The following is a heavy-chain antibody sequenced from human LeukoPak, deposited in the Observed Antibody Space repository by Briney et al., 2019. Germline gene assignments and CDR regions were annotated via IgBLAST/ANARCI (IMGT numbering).Heavy chain of an antibody. CDR1: GGSISSSSYY. J-gene: IGHJ4*02. CDR2: IYYSGST. D-gene: IGHD3-22*01. V-gene: IGHV4-39*01. Sequence: SETLSLTCTVSGGSISSSSYYWGWIRQPPGKGMEWIGSIYYSGSTYYNPSLKSRVTISVDTSKNQFSLKLSSVTAADTAVYDCARLEYYYDRSGYYPDYWGQGTLVTDSS. CDR3: ARLEYYYDRSGYYPDY.